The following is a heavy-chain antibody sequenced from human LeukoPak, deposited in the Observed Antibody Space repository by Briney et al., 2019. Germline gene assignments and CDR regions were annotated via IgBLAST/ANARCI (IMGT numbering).Heavy chain of an antibody. Sequence: PSETLSLTCTVSGGSISSGSYYWSWIRQPAGKGLEWIGRIYTSGSTNYNPSLKSRVTMSVDTSKNQFSLKLSSVTAADTAVYYCARDAYYYGSGSPYYFDYWGQGTLVTVSS. CDR2: IYTSGST. J-gene: IGHJ4*02. CDR3: ARDAYYYGSGSPYYFDY. V-gene: IGHV4-61*02. D-gene: IGHD3-10*01. CDR1: GGSISSGSYY.